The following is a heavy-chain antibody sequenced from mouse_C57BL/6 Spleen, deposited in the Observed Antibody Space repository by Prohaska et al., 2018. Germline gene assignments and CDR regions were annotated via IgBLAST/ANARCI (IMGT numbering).Heavy chain of an antibody. Sequence: EVKLVESEGGLVQPGSSMKLSCTASGFTFSDYYMAWVRQVPEKGLEWVANINYDGSSTYYLDSLKSRFIISRDNAKNILYLQMSSLKSEDTATYYCARVGDGYYFDYWGQGTTLTVSS. CDR1: GFTFSDYY. J-gene: IGHJ2*01. CDR3: ARVGDGYYFDY. CDR2: INYDGSST. D-gene: IGHD2-3*01. V-gene: IGHV5-16*01.